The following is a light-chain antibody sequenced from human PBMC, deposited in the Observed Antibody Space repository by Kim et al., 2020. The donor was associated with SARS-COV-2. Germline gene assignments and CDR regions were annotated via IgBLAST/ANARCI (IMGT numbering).Light chain of an antibody. J-gene: IGKJ2*01. CDR1: QSVTSNY. CDR3: QQYDTLPYT. V-gene: IGKV3-20*01. CDR2: LAS. Sequence: DIVLTQSPGTLSLSPGERATLSCRASQSVTSNYLAWFQKKPGQAPRLLVYLASRRSTDIPDRFSGSGSETDFTLTISGVQPEDDAVYFCQQYDTLPYTFGPGTKLEI.